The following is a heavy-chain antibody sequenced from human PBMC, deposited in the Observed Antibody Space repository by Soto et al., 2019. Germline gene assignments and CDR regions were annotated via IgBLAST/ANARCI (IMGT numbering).Heavy chain of an antibody. J-gene: IGHJ4*02. V-gene: IGHV1-46*01. Sequence: GASVKVSCKASGYTFTSYYMHWVRQAPGQGLEWMGIINPIGGSTSYAQKFQGRVTMTRDTSTSTVYMELSSLRSEDTAVYYCARDGIGFYYDSSGYPFDYWGQGTLVTVSS. D-gene: IGHD3-22*01. CDR1: GYTFTSYY. CDR2: INPIGGST. CDR3: ARDGIGFYYDSSGYPFDY.